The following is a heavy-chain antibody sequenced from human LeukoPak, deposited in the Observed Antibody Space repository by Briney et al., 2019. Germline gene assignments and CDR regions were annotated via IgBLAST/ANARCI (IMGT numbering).Heavy chain of an antibody. CDR2: ISSSSSYI. V-gene: IGHV3-21*01. Sequence: GGSLRLSCAASGFTFSSYSMNWVRQAPGKGLEWVSSISSSSSYIYYADSVKGRFTISRDNAKNSLYLQMNSLRAEDTAVYYCARGPLPRRGYFAYWGQGTLVTVSS. J-gene: IGHJ4*02. CDR1: GFTFSSYS. CDR3: ARGPLPRRGYFAY. D-gene: IGHD3-10*01.